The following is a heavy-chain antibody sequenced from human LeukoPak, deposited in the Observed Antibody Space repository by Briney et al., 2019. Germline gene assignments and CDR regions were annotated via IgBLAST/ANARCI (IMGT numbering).Heavy chain of an antibody. Sequence: VASVKVSCKASGYTFTDYGITWVRQAPGQGLEWMGWISVYNGNTNYAQNLQGRVTMTTDTSTGTAYMELRSLRSDDTAVYYCARDYYSGSYYGEYWGQGTLVTVSS. V-gene: IGHV1-18*04. CDR3: ARDYYSGSYYGEY. J-gene: IGHJ4*02. CDR2: ISVYNGNT. D-gene: IGHD1-26*01. CDR1: GYTFTDYG.